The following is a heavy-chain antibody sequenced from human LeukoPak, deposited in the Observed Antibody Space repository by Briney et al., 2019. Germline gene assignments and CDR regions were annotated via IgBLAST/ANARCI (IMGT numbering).Heavy chain of an antibody. V-gene: IGHV4-4*07. J-gene: IGHJ5*02. Sequence: SETLSLTCTVSGGSISSYYWSWIRQPAGKGLEWIGRISASGSTNCAPSLRSRVTMSVDTSTKQFSLKLTSVTAADTAVYYCATGISWFDPWGRGTLVTVSS. CDR3: ATGISWFDP. CDR1: GGSISSYY. CDR2: ISASGST.